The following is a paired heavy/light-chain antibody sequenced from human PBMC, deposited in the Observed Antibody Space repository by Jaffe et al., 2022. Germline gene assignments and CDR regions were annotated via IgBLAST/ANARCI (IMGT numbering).Heavy chain of an antibody. CDR1: GFTFDNSG. Sequence: QVHLVESGGGVVQPGGSLRLSCAASGFTFDNSGMHWVRQAPGKGLEWVAFIWYDGSKKYDADSVKGRFTISRDNSKNTLYLQMHSLRPEDTAVYYCAKNEGYNYDSSGFSYYFDFWGQGTLVTVSS. J-gene: IGHJ4*02. CDR3: AKNEGYNYDSSGFSYYFDF. D-gene: IGHD3-22*01. V-gene: IGHV3-30*02. CDR2: IWYDGSKK.
Light chain of an antibody. V-gene: IGLV3-21*02. CDR1: NIGIKI. J-gene: IGLJ2*01. CDR2: EDS. CDR3: QVWHNDNDHPSVI. Sequence: SYVLTQPPSVSVAPGQTASITCGGNNIGIKIVHWYQEKPGQAPVLVVYEDSVRPSGIPERFSGSNLGDTATLTISGVEAGDEADYYCQVWHNDNDHPSVIFGGGTKLTVL.